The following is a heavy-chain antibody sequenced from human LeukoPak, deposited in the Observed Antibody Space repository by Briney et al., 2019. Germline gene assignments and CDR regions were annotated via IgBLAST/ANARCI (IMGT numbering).Heavy chain of an antibody. V-gene: IGHV4-59*01. Sequence: SETLSLTCTVSGGSISSYYWSWIRQPPGKGLEWFGDIYSSGSTNYNPSLKSRVTISVDTSKNQFSLKLSSVTAADTAVYYCARGYSSGHFQHWGQGTLVTVSS. D-gene: IGHD6-19*01. CDR2: IYSSGST. CDR1: GGSISSYY. J-gene: IGHJ1*01. CDR3: ARGYSSGHFQH.